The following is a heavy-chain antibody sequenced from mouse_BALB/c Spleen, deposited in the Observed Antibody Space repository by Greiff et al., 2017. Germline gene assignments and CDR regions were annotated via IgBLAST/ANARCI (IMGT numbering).Heavy chain of an antibody. CDR1: GFSLTSYG. Sequence: QVQLKESGPGLVAPSQSLSITCTVSGFSLTSYGVHWVRQPPGKGLEWLGVIWAGGSTNYNSALMSRLSISKDNSKSQVFLKMNSLQTDDTAMYYCARAGDYGSSPLDYWGQGTSVTVSS. CDR2: IWAGGST. CDR3: ARAGDYGSSPLDY. J-gene: IGHJ4*01. D-gene: IGHD1-1*01. V-gene: IGHV2-9*02.